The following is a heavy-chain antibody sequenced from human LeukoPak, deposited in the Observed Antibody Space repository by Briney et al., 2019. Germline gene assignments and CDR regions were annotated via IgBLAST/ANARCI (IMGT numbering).Heavy chain of an antibody. D-gene: IGHD6-13*01. CDR1: GGSISSYY. J-gene: IGHJ4*02. V-gene: IGHV4-4*07. CDR2: MDTSGSP. CDR3: ARGQLVFDY. Sequence: SETLSLTCTVSGGSISSYYWNWIRQPAGKGLEWIGRMDTSGSPNYNPSLKSRVTISVDRSKNQFSLKLSSVTAADTAVYYCARGQLVFDYWGQGTLVTVSA.